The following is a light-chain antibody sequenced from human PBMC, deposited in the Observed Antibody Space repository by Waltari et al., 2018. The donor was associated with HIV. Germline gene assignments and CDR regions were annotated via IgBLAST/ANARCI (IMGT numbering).Light chain of an antibody. V-gene: IGKV2D-29*02. J-gene: IGKJ5*01. CDR1: QSLLHNDGKTY. CDR3: IQTIHLPIT. CDR2: EVS. Sequence: VMTQTPLSLSVTPGQPASISCKCSQSLLHNDGKTYLYWYLPKPGQSPQLLIYEVSNLFSGVPDRFSGSGSGTNFTLKSSRVEAEDVGVYYCIQTIHLPITFGQGTRLEIK.